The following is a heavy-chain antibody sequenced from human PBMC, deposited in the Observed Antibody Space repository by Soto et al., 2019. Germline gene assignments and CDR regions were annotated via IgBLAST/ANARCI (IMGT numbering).Heavy chain of an antibody. Sequence: GASVKVSCKASGGTFSSYAISWVRQAPGQGLEWMGGIIPIFGTANYAQKFQGRVTITADESTSTAYMELSSLRSEDTAVYYCARVEMATSYYYYYGMDVWGQGTTVNVSS. D-gene: IGHD5-12*01. J-gene: IGHJ6*02. CDR3: ARVEMATSYYYYYGMDV. CDR2: IIPIFGTA. CDR1: GGTFSSYA. V-gene: IGHV1-69*13.